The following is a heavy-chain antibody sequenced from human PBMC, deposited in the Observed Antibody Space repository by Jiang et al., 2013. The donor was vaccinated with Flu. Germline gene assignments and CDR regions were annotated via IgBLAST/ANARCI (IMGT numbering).Heavy chain of an antibody. D-gene: IGHD5-18*01. CDR1: GGSVSSGSYY. Sequence: SGPGLVKPSETLSLTCTVSGGSVSSGSYYWSWIRQPPGKGLEWIGYIYYSGSTNYSPSLKSRVTISVDTSKNQFSLKLSSVTAADTAVYYCARGLGYGPKGLNYWGQGTLVTVSS. CDR2: IYYSGST. J-gene: IGHJ4*02. V-gene: IGHV4-61*01. CDR3: ARGLGYGPKGLNY.